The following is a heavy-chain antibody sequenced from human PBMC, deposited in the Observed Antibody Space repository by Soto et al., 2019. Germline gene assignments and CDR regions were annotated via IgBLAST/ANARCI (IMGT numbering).Heavy chain of an antibody. J-gene: IGHJ1*01. CDR3: VKDESINWSSGHFRH. V-gene: IGHV3-9*01. D-gene: IGHD6-13*01. CDR1: GFNFSSYA. Sequence: GGSPRLSCAASGFNFSSYAMSWVRQVPGKGLEWVSGINWNSGSIGYADSVKGRFAISRDNAKNSLHLQMNSLRAEDTAFYYWVKDESINWSSGHFRHGGQVTLVTV. CDR2: INWNSGSI.